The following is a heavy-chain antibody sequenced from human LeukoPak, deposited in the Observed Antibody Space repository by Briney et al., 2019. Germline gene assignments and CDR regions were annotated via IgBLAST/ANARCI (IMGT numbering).Heavy chain of an antibody. D-gene: IGHD2/OR15-2a*01. CDR3: AGNNYFDY. Sequence: GGSLRLSCAASGFTFSSYSMNWVRQAPGKGLEWVSSISSSSSYIYYADSVTGRFTISRDNAENSLYMQMNSLRAEDTAVYYCAGNNYFDYWGQGTLVTVSS. V-gene: IGHV3-21*01. CDR1: GFTFSSYS. J-gene: IGHJ4*02. CDR2: ISSSSSYI.